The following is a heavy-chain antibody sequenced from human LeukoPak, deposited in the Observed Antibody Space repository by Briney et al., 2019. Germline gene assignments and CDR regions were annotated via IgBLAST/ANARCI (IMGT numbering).Heavy chain of an antibody. D-gene: IGHD3-10*01. CDR1: GGSISIGGYY. Sequence: SETPSLTRTVSGGSISIGGYYWSWIRQHPGKGLEWIGYIYYSGITYYNPSLKSRVTISVDTSKNQFSLYLSSVTAADTAVYYCARVTSGEFADYWGQGTLVTVSS. V-gene: IGHV4-31*03. J-gene: IGHJ4*02. CDR2: IYYSGIT. CDR3: ARVTSGEFADY.